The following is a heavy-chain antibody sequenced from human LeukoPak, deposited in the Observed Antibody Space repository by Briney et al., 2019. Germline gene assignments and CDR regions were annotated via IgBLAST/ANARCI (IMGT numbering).Heavy chain of an antibody. CDR1: GFTFSSYS. D-gene: IGHD2-8*01. Sequence: PGGSLRLSCAASGFTFSSYSMNWVRQAPGKGLEWVSYISSSSSTIYYADSVKGRFTISRDNAKNSLYLQMNSLRADDTAVYYCARDGSVVVPAANKYCTNGVCYTDYYFDYWGQGTLVTVSS. CDR3: ARDGSVVVPAANKYCTNGVCYTDYYFDY. CDR2: ISSSSSTI. J-gene: IGHJ4*02. V-gene: IGHV3-48*01.